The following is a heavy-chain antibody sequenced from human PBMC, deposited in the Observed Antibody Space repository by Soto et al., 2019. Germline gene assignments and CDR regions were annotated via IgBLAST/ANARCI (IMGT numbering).Heavy chain of an antibody. V-gene: IGHV3-43*01. CDR2: ISWDGGST. CDR3: AKDTSGGPIAAFDY. D-gene: IGHD6-13*01. CDR1: GFTFDDYT. Sequence: GGSLRLSCAASGFTFDDYTMHWVRQAPGKGLEWVSLISWDGGSTYYADSVKGRFTISRDNSKNSLYLQMNSLRTEDTALYYCAKDTSGGPIAAFDYWGQGTLVTVSS. J-gene: IGHJ4*02.